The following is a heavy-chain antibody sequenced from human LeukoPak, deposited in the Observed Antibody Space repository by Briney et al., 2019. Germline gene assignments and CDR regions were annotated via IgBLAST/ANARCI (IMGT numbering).Heavy chain of an antibody. CDR2: IFYSGTI. J-gene: IGHJ4*02. CDR1: GGSINTNY. D-gene: IGHD6-6*01. V-gene: IGHV4-59*08. CDR3: ARHPRYSSSSGFDY. Sequence: PSETLSLTCTVSGGSINTNYWSWIRQPPGKELEWIAYIFYSGTITYNPSLKSRVSISVDTSKNQFSLKLSSVTAADTAVYYCARHPRYSSSSGFDYWGQGTLVTVSS.